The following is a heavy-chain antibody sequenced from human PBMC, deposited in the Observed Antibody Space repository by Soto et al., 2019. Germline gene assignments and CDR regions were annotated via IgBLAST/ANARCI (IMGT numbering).Heavy chain of an antibody. CDR2: ISGSGVST. J-gene: IGHJ4*02. CDR1: GGTFSSYA. D-gene: IGHD2-15*01. V-gene: IGHV3-23*01. Sequence: EVQLLESGGGLVQPGGSLRLSCAASGGTFSSYAMSWVRQAPGKWLEWVSVISGSGVSTYYADSMKGRFTISRDNSKNPLYLQMNSLSAEDTAVYYCARRGSGSYYDYGGQGTVVTVSS. CDR3: ARRGSGSYYDY.